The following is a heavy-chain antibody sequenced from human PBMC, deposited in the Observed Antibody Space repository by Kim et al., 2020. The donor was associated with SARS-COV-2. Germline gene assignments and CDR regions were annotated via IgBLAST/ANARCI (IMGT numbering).Heavy chain of an antibody. CDR1: GGTFSSYA. J-gene: IGHJ4*02. CDR2: IIPIFGTA. D-gene: IGHD3-22*01. CDR3: ARDRTGYYYDSSGYYLAVDY. Sequence: SVKVSCKASGGTFSSYAISWVRQAPGQGLEWMGGIIPIFGTANYAQKFQGRVTITADKSTSTAYMELSSLRSEDTAVYYCARDRTGYYYDSSGYYLAVDYWGQGTLGTVSS. V-gene: IGHV1-69*06.